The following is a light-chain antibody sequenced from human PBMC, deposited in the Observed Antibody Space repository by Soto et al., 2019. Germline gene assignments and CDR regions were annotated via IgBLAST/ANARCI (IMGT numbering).Light chain of an antibody. V-gene: IGLV3-1*01. CDR3: QAWDSTTAV. CDR2: QDF. CDR1: KLGDKY. Sequence: SYELTQPPSVSVSPGQTASITCSGDKLGDKYAFWYQQKPGQSPALVIYQDFKRPSGIPERFSGSNSGNTATLTISGTQALDAADYYCQAWDSTTAVFGAGTKVTVL. J-gene: IGLJ1*01.